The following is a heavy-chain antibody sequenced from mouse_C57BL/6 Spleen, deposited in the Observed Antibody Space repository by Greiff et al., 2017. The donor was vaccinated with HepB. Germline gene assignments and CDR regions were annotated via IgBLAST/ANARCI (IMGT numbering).Heavy chain of an antibody. V-gene: IGHV2-5*01. CDR2: IWRGGST. D-gene: IGHD1-1*01. CDR3: ATSTTVVATGYFDV. CDR1: GFSLTSYG. Sequence: VQLQQSGPGLVQPSQSLSITCTVSGFSLTSYGVHWVRQSPGKGLEWLGVIWRGGSTDYNAAFMSRLSITKDNSKSQVFFKMNSLQADDTAIYYCATSTTVVATGYFDVWGTGTTVTVSS. J-gene: IGHJ1*03.